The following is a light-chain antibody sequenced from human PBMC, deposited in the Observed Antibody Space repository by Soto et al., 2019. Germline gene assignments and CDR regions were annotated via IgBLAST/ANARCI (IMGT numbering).Light chain of an antibody. CDR1: DSNIGSNA. CDR2: GTT. J-gene: IGLJ2*01. V-gene: IGLV1-44*01. CDR3: AAWDDSLKGLL. Sequence: QSVLTQPPSASGTPGQRVTFSCSGSDSNIGSNAVNWYQQVPGTAPRLLIYGTTQRPSGVPDRFSGSKSGTSASLAISGLQSEDEADYHCAAWDDSLKGLLFGGGTQLTV.